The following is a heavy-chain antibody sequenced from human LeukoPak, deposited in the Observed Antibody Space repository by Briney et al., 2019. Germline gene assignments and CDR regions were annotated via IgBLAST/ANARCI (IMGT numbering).Heavy chain of an antibody. CDR3: ARDSLFATTSGGSDY. CDR1: GFTFSSYA. Sequence: PGGSLRLSCAASGFTFSSYAMHWVRQAPGKGLEWVAVISYDGSNKYYADSVKGRFTISRDNSKNTLYLQMNSLRAEDTAVYYCARDSLFATTSGGSDYWGQGTLVTVSS. V-gene: IGHV3-30-3*01. CDR2: ISYDGSNK. J-gene: IGHJ4*02. D-gene: IGHD3-16*01.